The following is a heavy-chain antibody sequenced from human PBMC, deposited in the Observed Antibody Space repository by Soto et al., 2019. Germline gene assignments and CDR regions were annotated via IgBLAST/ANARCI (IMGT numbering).Heavy chain of an antibody. CDR3: VRKHVSATGIDWFDP. D-gene: IGHD6-13*01. J-gene: IGHJ5*02. CDR2: INAANGDT. Sequence: ASVKVSCKASGYTFTSYGIHWVRQAPGQRLEWMGWINAANGDTKYSPKFQGRVTITRDTSASTAYMELSSLRSEDTAVYYCVRKHVSATGIDWFDPWGQGTLVTVSS. CDR1: GYTFTSYG. V-gene: IGHV1-3*01.